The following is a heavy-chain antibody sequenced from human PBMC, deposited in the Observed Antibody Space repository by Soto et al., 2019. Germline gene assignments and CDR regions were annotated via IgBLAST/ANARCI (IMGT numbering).Heavy chain of an antibody. V-gene: IGHV4-34*01. CDR3: ARIGGYGDYDLRWFDP. D-gene: IGHD4-17*01. Sequence: SETLSLTCAVYGGSFSGYYWSWIRQPPGKGLEWIGEINHSGSTNYNPSLKSRVTISVDTSKNQFSLKLSSVTAADTAVYYCARIGGYGDYDLRWFDPWGQGTLVTVSS. J-gene: IGHJ5*02. CDR2: INHSGST. CDR1: GGSFSGYY.